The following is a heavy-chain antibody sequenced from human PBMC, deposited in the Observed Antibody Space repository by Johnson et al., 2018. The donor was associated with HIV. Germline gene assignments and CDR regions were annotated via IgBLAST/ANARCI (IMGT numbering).Heavy chain of an antibody. CDR1: GFIFRNYG. D-gene: IGHD3-16*01. J-gene: IGHJ3*02. Sequence: QVQLVESGGGVVQPGGSLRLSCAASGFIFRNYGMHWVRQAPGNGLEWVAFIRFDGSSKYYADSVKGRFTISRDNSKNTLYLQMNSLRAEDTAVYYCAREGGLTGAFDIWGQGTMVTVSS. CDR2: IRFDGSSK. V-gene: IGHV3-30*02. CDR3: AREGGLTGAFDI.